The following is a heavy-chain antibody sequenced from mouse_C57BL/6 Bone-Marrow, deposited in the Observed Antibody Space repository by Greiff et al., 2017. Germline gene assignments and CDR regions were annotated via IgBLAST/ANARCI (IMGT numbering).Heavy chain of an antibody. CDR3: AREEIYYVYGFAY. CDR2: IDPSDSYT. J-gene: IGHJ3*01. D-gene: IGHD2-2*01. V-gene: IGHV1-69*01. CDR1: GYTFTSYW. Sequence: QVQLQQPGAELVMPGASVKLSCKASGYTFTSYWMHWVKQRPGQGLEWIGEIDPSDSYTNYNQKFKGKSTLTVDKSSSTAYMQLSSLTSEDSAVYYCAREEIYYVYGFAYWGQGTLVTVSA.